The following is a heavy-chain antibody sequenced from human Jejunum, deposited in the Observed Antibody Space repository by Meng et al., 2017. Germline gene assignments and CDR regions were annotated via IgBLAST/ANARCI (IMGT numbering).Heavy chain of an antibody. Sequence: SETLSLTCSVSGASISSNNYYWGWIRQPPGKGLEWIASFTYGGSTYSSPSLNSRVFISFDTTKNLFSLKLTSVTAADTAAYYCATGPYSGNWGQGKLVTVSS. CDR3: ATGPYSGN. V-gene: IGHV4-39*07. J-gene: IGHJ4*02. CDR1: GASISSNNYY. D-gene: IGHD1-1*01. CDR2: FTYGGST.